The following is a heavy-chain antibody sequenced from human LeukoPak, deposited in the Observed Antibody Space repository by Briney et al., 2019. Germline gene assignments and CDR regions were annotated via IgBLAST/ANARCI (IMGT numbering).Heavy chain of an antibody. CDR3: ARGQEEWERLQRAVHFDY. V-gene: IGHV4-34*01. J-gene: IGHJ4*02. Sequence: SETLSLTCAVYGASFNDYYWSWIRQTPGKGLEWIGEINQGGTANYNPSLKSRVTISVDTSKNQFSLKLTSVTAADTALYYCARGQEEWERLQRAVHFDYWGQGNLITVSS. CDR2: INQGGTA. CDR1: GASFNDYY. D-gene: IGHD1-1*01.